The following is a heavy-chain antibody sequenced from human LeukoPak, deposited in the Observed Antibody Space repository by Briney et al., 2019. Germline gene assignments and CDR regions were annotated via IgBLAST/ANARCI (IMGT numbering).Heavy chain of an antibody. Sequence: GGSLRLSCAASGFTFSSYAMSWVRQAPGKGLEWVSAISGSGGNTYYADSVKGRFAISRDNSKNTLCLQMNSLRAEDTAVYYCAKIPPPGDYYYYMDVWGKGTTVTFSS. CDR1: GFTFSSYA. D-gene: IGHD1-1*01. J-gene: IGHJ6*03. CDR3: AKIPPPGDYYYYMDV. CDR2: ISGSGGNT. V-gene: IGHV3-23*01.